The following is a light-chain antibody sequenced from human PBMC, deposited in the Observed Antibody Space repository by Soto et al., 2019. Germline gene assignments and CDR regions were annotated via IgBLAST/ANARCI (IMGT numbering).Light chain of an antibody. J-gene: IGLJ2*01. CDR2: SNN. CDR1: SSNIGTKT. Sequence: QSVLTQPPSASGTPGQRVTISCSGSSSNIGTKTVSWYQQLPGTAPKLLIYSNNQRPSGVPDRFFGSKSGTSASLAITGLQSEDEGDFYCAAWDDSLYGVVFGGGTKVTVL. CDR3: AAWDDSLYGVV. V-gene: IGLV1-44*01.